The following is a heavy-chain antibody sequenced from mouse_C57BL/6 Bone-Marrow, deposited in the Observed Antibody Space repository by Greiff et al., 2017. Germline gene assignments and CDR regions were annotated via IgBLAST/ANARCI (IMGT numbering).Heavy chain of an antibody. Sequence: EVKLMESGPELVKPGASVKMSCKASGYTFTDYYMNWVKQSHGKSLEWIGVINPYNGGTSYNQKFNGKATLTVDKSSSTAYMELNSLTSEDSAVYYCARIELLRYFFDYWGQGTTLTVSS. CDR1: GYTFTDYY. CDR3: ARIELLRYFFDY. CDR2: INPYNGGT. D-gene: IGHD1-1*01. V-gene: IGHV1-19*01. J-gene: IGHJ2*01.